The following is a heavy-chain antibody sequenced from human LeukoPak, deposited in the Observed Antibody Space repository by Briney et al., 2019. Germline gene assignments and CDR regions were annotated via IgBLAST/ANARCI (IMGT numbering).Heavy chain of an antibody. Sequence: AGSLRGYGAASGFTVRSNYMSWLRHAPGKGLVGVSVINSGGSTSYGDCVKGRFTISRENSKNTLYLQMNRLRGEDTAVYYCARGGMTTVTPLIYWGKGTMVTVSP. CDR3: ARGGMTTVTPLIY. J-gene: IGHJ4*02. CDR2: INSGGST. V-gene: IGHV3-53*01. D-gene: IGHD4-17*01. CDR1: GFTVRSNY.